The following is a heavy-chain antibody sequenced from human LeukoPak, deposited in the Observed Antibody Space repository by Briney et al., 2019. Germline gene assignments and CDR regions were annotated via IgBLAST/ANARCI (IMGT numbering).Heavy chain of an antibody. CDR2: IYPGDSDT. V-gene: IGHV5-51*01. CDR1: GYSFTSYW. CDR3: ARQAVPVAKYFQF. Sequence: GESLKISRKGSGYSFTSYWIGWVRQMPGKGLEWLGIIYPGDSDTRYSPSFQGQVTISADKSIGTAYLQWSSLKASDTAMYYCARQAVPVAKYFQFWGQGTLVTVSS. J-gene: IGHJ1*01. D-gene: IGHD2-2*01.